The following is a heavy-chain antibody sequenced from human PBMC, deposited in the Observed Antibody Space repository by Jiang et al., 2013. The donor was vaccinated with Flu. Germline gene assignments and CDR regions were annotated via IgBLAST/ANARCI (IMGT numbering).Heavy chain of an antibody. J-gene: IGHJ5*02. Sequence: VQLVESGAEVKKPGASVKLSCTASGNTLTKNHVHWVRQAPGQGLEWMGIVSPSGGSTTYAQKFQGRVTMTRDTSMNIVYMELSSLRSEDTAMYYCAKEYCDETRCYMFAPWAREPWSPSPQ. CDR1: GNTLTKNH. CDR2: VSPSGGST. D-gene: IGHD2/OR15-2a*01. V-gene: IGHV1-46*01. CDR3: AKEYCDETRCYMFAP.